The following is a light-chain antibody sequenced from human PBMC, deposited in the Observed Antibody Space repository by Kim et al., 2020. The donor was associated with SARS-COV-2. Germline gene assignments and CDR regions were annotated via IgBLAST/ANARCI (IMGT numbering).Light chain of an antibody. CDR2: GKD. CDR3: NSRDSNDYVV. V-gene: IGLV3-19*01. Sequence: SSELTQDPAVSVALGQTARITCQGDSLRSYYATWYQQKPGQAPKVVIYGKDNRPSGVPDRFSGSSSGNTAYLTITGTQAGDEADYYCNSRDSNDYVVFGGGTKVTVL. CDR1: SLRSYY. J-gene: IGLJ2*01.